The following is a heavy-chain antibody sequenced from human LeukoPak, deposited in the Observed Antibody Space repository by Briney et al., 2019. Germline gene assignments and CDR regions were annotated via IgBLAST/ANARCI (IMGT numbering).Heavy chain of an antibody. D-gene: IGHD3-10*01. CDR3: ARVTYYYGSGREDEFDY. Sequence: ASVKVSCKASGGTFSSYAISWVRQAPGQGLEWMGGIIPIFGTANYAQKFQGRVTITADESTSTAYMELTSLTSDDTAVYFCARVTYYYGSGREDEFDYWGQGTLVTVSS. CDR2: IIPIFGTA. CDR1: GGTFSSYA. J-gene: IGHJ4*02. V-gene: IGHV1-69*01.